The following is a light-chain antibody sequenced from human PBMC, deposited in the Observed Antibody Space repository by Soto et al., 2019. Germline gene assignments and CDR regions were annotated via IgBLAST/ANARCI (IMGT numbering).Light chain of an antibody. CDR3: QSYDSNNQV. J-gene: IGLJ3*02. CDR2: EDN. V-gene: IGLV6-57*01. Sequence: NFMLTQPHSVSESPGKTVTISCTRSSGSIASNSVQWYQQRPGSSPTTVIFEDNRRPSGVPDRFSGSIDSSSNSASLTISGLKTADEADYYCQSYDSNNQVFGGGTKLTVL. CDR1: SGSIASNS.